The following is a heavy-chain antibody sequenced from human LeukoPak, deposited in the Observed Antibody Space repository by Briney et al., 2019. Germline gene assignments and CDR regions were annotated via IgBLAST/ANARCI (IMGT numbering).Heavy chain of an antibody. D-gene: IGHD6-25*01. CDR1: GGSFSGYY. CDR3: ARERLRGIGAFDI. J-gene: IGHJ3*02. Sequence: PSETLSLTCAVYGGSFSGYYWSWIRQPPGKGLEWIGEINHSGSTNYNPSLKSRVTISVDTSKNQFSLKLSSVTAADTAVYYCARERLRGIGAFDIWGQGTMVTVSS. V-gene: IGHV4-34*01. CDR2: INHSGST.